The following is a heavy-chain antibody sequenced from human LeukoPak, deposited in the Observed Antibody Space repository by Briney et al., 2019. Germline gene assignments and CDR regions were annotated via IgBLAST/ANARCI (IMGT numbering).Heavy chain of an antibody. V-gene: IGHV4-34*01. D-gene: IGHD4-23*01. J-gene: IGHJ4*02. CDR1: GGSFSGYY. CDR3: ARGLVTFDY. CDR2: INHSGST. Sequence: PETLSLTCAVYGGSFSGYYWSWIRQPPGKGLEWIGEINHSGSTNYNPSLKSRVTISVDTSKNQFSLKLSSVTAVDTAVYYCARGLVTFDYWGQGTLVTVSS.